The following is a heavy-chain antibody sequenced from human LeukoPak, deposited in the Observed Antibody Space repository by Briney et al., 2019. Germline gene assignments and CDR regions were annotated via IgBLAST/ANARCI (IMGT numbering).Heavy chain of an antibody. D-gene: IGHD6-13*01. CDR2: ISGSGGST. CDR1: GFTLSSYA. Sequence: GGSLRLSCAASGFTLSSYAMSWVRQAPGKGLEWVSAISGSGGSTYYADSVKGRFTISRDNSKNTLYLQMNSLRAEGTAVYYCAKDPSSSWVYNWFDPWGQGTLVTVSS. J-gene: IGHJ5*02. V-gene: IGHV3-23*01. CDR3: AKDPSSSWVYNWFDP.